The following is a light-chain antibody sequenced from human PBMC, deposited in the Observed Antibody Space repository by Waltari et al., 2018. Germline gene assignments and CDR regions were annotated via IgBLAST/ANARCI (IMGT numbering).Light chain of an antibody. CDR1: QSVSSN. Sequence: EIVMTQSPATLSVSPGERATLSCRASQSVSSNLAWYQQKPGQAPRLLIYGASTRATGSPARFSGSGSGTEFTLTISSLQSEDFAVYYCQQYNNWPPRTFGGGTKVEIK. J-gene: IGKJ4*01. CDR3: QQYNNWPPRT. V-gene: IGKV3-15*01. CDR2: GAS.